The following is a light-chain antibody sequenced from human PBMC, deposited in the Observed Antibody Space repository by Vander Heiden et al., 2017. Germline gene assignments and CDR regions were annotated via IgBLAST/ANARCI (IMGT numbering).Light chain of an antibody. CDR2: AAS. CDR1: QRISNY. V-gene: IGKV1-39*01. CDR3: QQSVTTPHT. J-gene: IGKJ2*01. Sequence: IQMTQSPSSLSASVGDRVTITCRASQRISNYLDWYQQKPGKAPKLLIFAASSLQSGVPSGFSGSGSGTDFTLTISSLQSEDFATYYCQQSVTTPHTFGQGTKLQIK.